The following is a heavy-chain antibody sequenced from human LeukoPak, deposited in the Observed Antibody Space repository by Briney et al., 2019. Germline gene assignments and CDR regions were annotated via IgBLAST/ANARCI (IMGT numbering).Heavy chain of an antibody. D-gene: IGHD2-2*01. V-gene: IGHV3-7*03. CDR2: IKQDGSEK. J-gene: IGHJ3*02. CDR3: AASLGYCSSTSCWSDAFDI. Sequence: GGSLRLSYAASGFTFSSYWMSWVRQAPGKGLEWVANIKQDGSEKYYVDSVKGRFTISRDNAKNSLYLQMNSLRAEDTAVYYCAASLGYCSSTSCWSDAFDIWGQGTMVTVSS. CDR1: GFTFSSYW.